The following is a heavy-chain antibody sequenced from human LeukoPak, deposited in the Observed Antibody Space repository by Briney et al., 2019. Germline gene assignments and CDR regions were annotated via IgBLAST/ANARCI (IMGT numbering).Heavy chain of an antibody. J-gene: IGHJ4*02. CDR1: GFTFSSYA. CDR3: AISLDYYDSSGRSGY. Sequence: GRSLRLSCAASGFTFSSYAMSWVRQAPGKGLEWVSAISGSGGSTYYADSVKGRFTISRDNSKNTLYLQMNSLRAEDTAVYYCAISLDYYDSSGRSGYWGQGTLVTVSS. V-gene: IGHV3-23*01. D-gene: IGHD3-22*01. CDR2: ISGSGGST.